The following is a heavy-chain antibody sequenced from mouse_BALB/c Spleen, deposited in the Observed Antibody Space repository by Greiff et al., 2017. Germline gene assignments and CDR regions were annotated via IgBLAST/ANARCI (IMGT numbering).Heavy chain of an antibody. V-gene: IGHV10-1*02. CDR1: GFTFNTYA. CDR3: VRHYGNYPYYYAMDY. D-gene: IGHD2-1*01. J-gene: IGHJ4*01. Sequence: EVQLVESGGGLVQPKGSLKLSCAASGFTFNTYAMNWVRQAPGKGLEWVARIRSKSNNYATYYADSVKDRFTISRDDSQSMLYLQMNNLKTEDTAMYYCVRHYGNYPYYYAMDYWGQGTSFTVSS. CDR2: IRSKSNNYAT.